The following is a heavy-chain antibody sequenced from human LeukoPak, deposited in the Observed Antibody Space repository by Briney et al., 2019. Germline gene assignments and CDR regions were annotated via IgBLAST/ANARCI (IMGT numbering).Heavy chain of an antibody. J-gene: IGHJ3*02. CDR2: IWYDGSNK. Sequence: PGRSLRLSCAASGFTFSSYGMHWVRQAPGKGLEWVAVIWYDGSNKYYADSVKGRFTISRDNSKNTLYLRMNSLRAEDTAVYYCARDSDYYGSGSGPDIWGQGTMVTVSS. V-gene: IGHV3-33*01. CDR1: GFTFSSYG. D-gene: IGHD3-10*01. CDR3: ARDSDYYGSGSGPDI.